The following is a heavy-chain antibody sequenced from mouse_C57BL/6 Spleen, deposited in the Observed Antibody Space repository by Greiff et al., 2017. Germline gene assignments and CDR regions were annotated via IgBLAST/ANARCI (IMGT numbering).Heavy chain of an antibody. V-gene: IGHV14-2*01. Sequence: VQLQQSGAELVKPGASVKLSCTASGFNIKDYYMHWVKQRTEQGLEWIGRIDPDDGDTKYAPKFQGKATITANTSSNPAYLQLSSLPSEDTAVYYCASCPPNYYGSSYEAYWGQGTLVTVSA. CDR3: ASCPPNYYGSSYEAY. D-gene: IGHD1-1*01. CDR2: IDPDDGDT. CDR1: GFNIKDYY. J-gene: IGHJ3*01.